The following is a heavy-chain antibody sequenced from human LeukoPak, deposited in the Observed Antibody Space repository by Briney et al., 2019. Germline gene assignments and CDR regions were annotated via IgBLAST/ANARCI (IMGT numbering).Heavy chain of an antibody. CDR3: ARTAGDFEGIIGVGAFDI. Sequence: SGPTLVNPTQTLTLTCTFSGFSLNTNGMCVSWIRQPPGKALEWLVRIDWDDDKYYSASLKTRLTISKDTSKNQVVLTMTNMDPVDTATYYCARTAGDFEGIIGVGAFDIWGQGTMVTVSS. CDR2: IDWDDDK. CDR1: GFSLNTNGMC. V-gene: IGHV2-70*11. D-gene: IGHD3-16*02. J-gene: IGHJ3*02.